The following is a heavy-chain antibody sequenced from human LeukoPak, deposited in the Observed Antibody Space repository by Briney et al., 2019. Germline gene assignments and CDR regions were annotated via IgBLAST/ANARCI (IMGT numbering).Heavy chain of an antibody. V-gene: IGHV1-18*01. CDR2: ISAYNGNT. D-gene: IGHD2-21*02. CDR3: ARDLRMVVTATVRFGY. Sequence: ASVKVSCKASGYTFTSYGISWVRQAPGQGLEWMGWISAYNGNTNYAQKLQGRVTMTTDTSTSTAYMELRSLRSDDTAVYYCARDLRMVVTATVRFGYWGQGTLVTVSS. CDR1: GYTFTSYG. J-gene: IGHJ4*02.